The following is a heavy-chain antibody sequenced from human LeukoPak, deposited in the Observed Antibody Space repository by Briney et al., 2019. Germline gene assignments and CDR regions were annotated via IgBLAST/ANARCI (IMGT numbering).Heavy chain of an antibody. CDR2: ITSSGTYI. CDR3: AELGITMIGGV. CDR1: GFTFNNYN. D-gene: IGHD3-10*02. J-gene: IGHJ6*04. V-gene: IGHV3-21*01. Sequence: GGSLRLSCATSGFTFNNYNMNWVRQAPGRALEWVSSITSSGTYIFYADSVKGRFTISRDNAKNSLYLQMNSLRAEDAAVYYCAELGITMIGGVWGKGTTVTISS.